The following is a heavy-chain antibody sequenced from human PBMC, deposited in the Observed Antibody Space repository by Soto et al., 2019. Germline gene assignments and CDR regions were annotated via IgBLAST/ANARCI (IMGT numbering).Heavy chain of an antibody. Sequence: QVQLVESGGGMVQPGRSLRLSCAASGFTFSSYGMHWVRQAPGKGLEWVAVIWYDGSNKYYADSVKGRFTISRDNSKNTLYLQMNSLRAEDTAVYYCARDSGSGYLPDSWGQGTLVTVSS. J-gene: IGHJ4*02. CDR1: GFTFSSYG. CDR2: IWYDGSNK. CDR3: ARDSGSGYLPDS. D-gene: IGHD5-12*01. V-gene: IGHV3-33*01.